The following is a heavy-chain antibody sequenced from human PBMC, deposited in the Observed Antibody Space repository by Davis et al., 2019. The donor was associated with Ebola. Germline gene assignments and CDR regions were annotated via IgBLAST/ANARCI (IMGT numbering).Heavy chain of an antibody. J-gene: IGHJ4*02. Sequence: GESLKISCAASGFTFSSYWMSWVRQAPGKGLEWVANIKQDGSEKYYVDSVKGRFTISRDNAENTLYLQMNSLRAEDTAVYYCARGRYSYGWFYWGQGTLVTVSS. V-gene: IGHV3-7*01. D-gene: IGHD5-18*01. CDR3: ARGRYSYGWFY. CDR1: GFTFSSYW. CDR2: IKQDGSEK.